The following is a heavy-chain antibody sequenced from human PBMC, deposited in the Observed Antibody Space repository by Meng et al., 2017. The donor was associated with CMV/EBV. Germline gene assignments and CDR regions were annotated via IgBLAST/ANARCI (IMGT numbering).Heavy chain of an antibody. D-gene: IGHD6-19*01. Sequence: GGSLRLSCAASGFTFSSYWMHWVRQAPGKGLVWVSRSNSDGSSTSYADSVMGRFTISRDNATHTLYLQMNSRRAEDTAVYYCARTGGWYSFDYWGQGTLVTVSS. CDR1: GFTFSSYW. V-gene: IGHV3-74*01. CDR2: SNSDGSST. J-gene: IGHJ4*02. CDR3: ARTGGWYSFDY.